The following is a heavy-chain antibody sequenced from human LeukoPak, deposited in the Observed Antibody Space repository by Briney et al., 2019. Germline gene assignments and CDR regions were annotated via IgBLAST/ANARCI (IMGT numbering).Heavy chain of an antibody. V-gene: IGHV1-8*01. CDR3: ARLDSSSSGRGFDY. CDR2: MNPNSGNT. J-gene: IGHJ4*02. Sequence: GASVKVSCKASGYTFTSYDINWVRQATGQGLEWMGWMNPNSGNTGYGQKFQGRVTMTRNTSISTAYMELSSLRSEDTAVYYCARLDSSSSGRGFDYWGQGTLVTVSS. CDR1: GYTFTSYD. D-gene: IGHD6-6*01.